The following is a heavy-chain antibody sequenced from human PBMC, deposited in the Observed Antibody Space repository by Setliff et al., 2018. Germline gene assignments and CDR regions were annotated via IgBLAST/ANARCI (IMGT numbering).Heavy chain of an antibody. Sequence: ASVKVSCKASGYTFKDYIISWVRQAPGQGLEWMGWISPHTGNTFYAPQFQGRVITTTDTSTNTAYMDLRSLRSDDTAVYYCERLVRYCTTTTCQRTSGDDFWGQGTLVTVSS. D-gene: IGHD2-2*01. CDR1: GYTFKDYI. CDR3: ERLVRYCTTTTCQRTSGDDF. J-gene: IGHJ4*02. CDR2: ISPHTGNT. V-gene: IGHV1-18*04.